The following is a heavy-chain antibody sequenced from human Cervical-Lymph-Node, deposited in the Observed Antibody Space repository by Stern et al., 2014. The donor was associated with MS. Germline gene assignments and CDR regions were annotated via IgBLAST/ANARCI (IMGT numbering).Heavy chain of an antibody. D-gene: IGHD5-18*01. J-gene: IGHJ4*02. CDR2: INTHTGNS. CDR3: ARDFVDTAMITRSDYLDC. CDR1: GYTLTNYP. V-gene: IGHV7-4-1*02. Sequence: DQLVESGSELKKPGASVKVSCKASGYTLTNYPINWVRQAPGQGLEWMGWINTHTGNSTYAQDFTGRFVFSLDTSVSTAYLQISNLKAEDTAVYYCARDFVDTAMITRSDYLDCWGQGTLVTVSS.